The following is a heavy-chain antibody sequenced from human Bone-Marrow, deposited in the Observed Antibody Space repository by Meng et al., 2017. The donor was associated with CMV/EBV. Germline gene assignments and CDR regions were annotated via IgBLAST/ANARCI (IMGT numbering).Heavy chain of an antibody. V-gene: IGHV3-48*03. J-gene: IGHJ3*02. Sequence: GGSLRLSCAASGFIFSNYEMNWVRQAPGKGLEWVSYISSGSATIYYADSVKGRFTISRDNAKNSLYLQMDSLRAEDTAVYYCVRGGRYFDWVLYDAYDIWGRGTMVTVSS. CDR3: VRGGRYFDWVLYDAYDI. D-gene: IGHD3-9*01. CDR2: ISSGSATI. CDR1: GFIFSNYE.